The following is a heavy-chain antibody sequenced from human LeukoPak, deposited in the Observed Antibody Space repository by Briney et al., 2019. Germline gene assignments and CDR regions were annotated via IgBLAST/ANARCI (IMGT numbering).Heavy chain of an antibody. D-gene: IGHD3-10*01. V-gene: IGHV4-31*03. J-gene: IGHJ4*02. CDR3: ARKEAAGSGGVDY. CDR2: IYYSGSS. CDR1: GGSINNGGYY. Sequence: SETLSLTCTVSGGSINNGGYYWSWIRQHPGKGLEWIGYIYYSGSSYYNPSLRSRVTISVDTSKNHFSLKLSSVTAADTAVYYCARKEAAGSGGVDYWGQGTLVTVSS.